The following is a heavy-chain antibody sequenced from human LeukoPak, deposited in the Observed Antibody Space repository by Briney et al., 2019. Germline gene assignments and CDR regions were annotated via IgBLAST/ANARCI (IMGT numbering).Heavy chain of an antibody. V-gene: IGHV3-74*01. J-gene: IGHJ4*02. Sequence: GGALRLSCAASGFTFSSYWMHWVRQAPGKGLVWVSRINSDGSRKTYADSVKGRFTISRDNAKNTLYLQMSSLRAEDTAVYFCANTEGYYDSSGYYFWGQGTLVTVSS. D-gene: IGHD3-22*01. CDR1: GFTFSSYW. CDR2: INSDGSRK. CDR3: ANTEGYYDSSGYYF.